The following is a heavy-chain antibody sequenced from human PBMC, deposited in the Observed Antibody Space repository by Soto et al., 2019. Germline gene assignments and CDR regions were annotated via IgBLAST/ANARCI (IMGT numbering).Heavy chain of an antibody. D-gene: IGHD6-13*01. V-gene: IGHV1-58*02. Sequence: QMQLVQSGPEVKKPGTSVKVSCKASGFTFTSSAMQWVRQARGQRLEWIGWIVVGSGNTNYAQKFQERVTITRDMSTSTAYMELSSLRSEDTAVYYCAADQAAAPYESYGMDVWGQGTTVTVSS. J-gene: IGHJ6*02. CDR2: IVVGSGNT. CDR3: AADQAAAPYESYGMDV. CDR1: GFTFTSSA.